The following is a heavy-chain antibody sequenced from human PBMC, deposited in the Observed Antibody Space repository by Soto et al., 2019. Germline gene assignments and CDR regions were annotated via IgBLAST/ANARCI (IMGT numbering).Heavy chain of an antibody. CDR1: GYTFTHYY. D-gene: IGHD6-13*01. J-gene: IGHJ4*02. CDR2: INPASGST. Sequence: QVQLVQSGAEVKKPGASVKLSCRTSGYTFTHYYIHWVRQAPGQGLEWLAIINPASGSTNYAQDFQGRLTLTMDTSTTTVYMELSGLRAEDTAIFYCARDFAAGDHWGQGTLVTVSS. V-gene: IGHV1-46*01. CDR3: ARDFAAGDH.